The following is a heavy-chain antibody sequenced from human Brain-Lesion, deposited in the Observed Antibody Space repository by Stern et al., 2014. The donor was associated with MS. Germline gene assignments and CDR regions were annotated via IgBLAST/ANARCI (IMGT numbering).Heavy chain of an antibody. V-gene: IGHV1-2*02. D-gene: IGHD3-3*01. J-gene: IGHJ6*02. Sequence: QLVQSGAEVKKPGASVKVSCTTSGYIFTGYYIHWVRQAPGQGLEWMAWINPNTGGTKSAQKFHGRVTISRDTSISTAYVELSSLTSDDTAVYYCARDQRGITIFGVVTDYYYLGMDVWGQGTTVTVSS. CDR2: INPNTGGT. CDR3: ARDQRGITIFGVVTDYYYLGMDV. CDR1: GYIFTGYY.